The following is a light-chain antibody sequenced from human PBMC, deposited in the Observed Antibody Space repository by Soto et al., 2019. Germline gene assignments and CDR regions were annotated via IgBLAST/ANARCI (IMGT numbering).Light chain of an antibody. Sequence: IQMTQSPSSLFASVGDTVTVTCRASQGIRTYLNCFQQKPGKAPKRLISVASTLQSGVPSRFSGSGSGTEFTLTISSLQPEDSATYYCLQHNTYPYTFGQGTKLEIK. V-gene: IGKV1-17*01. CDR2: VAS. CDR1: QGIRTY. J-gene: IGKJ2*01. CDR3: LQHNTYPYT.